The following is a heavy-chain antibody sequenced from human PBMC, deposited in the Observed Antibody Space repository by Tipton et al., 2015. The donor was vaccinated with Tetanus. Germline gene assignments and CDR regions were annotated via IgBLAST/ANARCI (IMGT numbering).Heavy chain of an antibody. Sequence: VQLVQSGADVKKPGESLKISCQISGYNFSHYSIGWVRQMPGKGLQWVGIIDPRDSEARYGPSFQGHVIISADKSISTTFLHWSSLKASDTAIYFCARLPKHYSASGSTWGQGTLVTVSS. J-gene: IGHJ5*02. CDR3: ARLPKHYSASGST. D-gene: IGHD3-10*01. CDR2: IDPRDSEA. V-gene: IGHV5-51*01. CDR1: GYNFSHYS.